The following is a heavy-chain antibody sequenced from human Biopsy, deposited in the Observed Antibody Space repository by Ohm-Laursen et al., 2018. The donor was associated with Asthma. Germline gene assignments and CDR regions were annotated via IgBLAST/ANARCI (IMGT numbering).Heavy chain of an antibody. Sequence: VASVKVSCKASGGTFGNYAISWVRQAPGLGLEWMGGISPVFGSTNIAQKFQGRVTISAGILTKTAYLEVSSLRSDDTAVYYCASPSSSREILYYYYNMDIWGQGTTVTV. CDR1: GGTFGNYA. J-gene: IGHJ6*02. V-gene: IGHV1-69*06. CDR3: ASPSSSREILYYYYNMDI. D-gene: IGHD6-13*01. CDR2: ISPVFGST.